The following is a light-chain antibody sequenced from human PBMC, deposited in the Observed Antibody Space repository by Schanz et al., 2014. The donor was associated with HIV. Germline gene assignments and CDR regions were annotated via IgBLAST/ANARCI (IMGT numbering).Light chain of an antibody. V-gene: IGLV2-8*01. CDR1: TSDIGNHDF. J-gene: IGLJ1*01. CDR2: DVT. Sequence: QSALTQPASVSGSPGQSVTISCTGTTSDIGNHDFVSWYQQHPGKAPKLMIYDVTKRPSGVPARFSGSKSGNTASLTVSGLQADDEADYYCCSYAGSSTYVFGTGTKVTVL. CDR3: CSYAGSSTYV.